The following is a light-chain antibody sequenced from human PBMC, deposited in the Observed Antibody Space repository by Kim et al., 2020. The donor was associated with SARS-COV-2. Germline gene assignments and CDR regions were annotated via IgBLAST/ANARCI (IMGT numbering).Light chain of an antibody. CDR1: QSISSY. CDR3: QQNYSAPFT. J-gene: IGKJ3*01. V-gene: IGKV1-39*01. Sequence: DIRMTQSPSCLSASVGDRVTITCRASQSISSYLNWYQQKPGKAPKLLIYDASSLQSGVPSRFSGSGSGTDFTLTISSLQPEDFATYYCQQNYSAPFTFGPGTKVDIK. CDR2: DAS.